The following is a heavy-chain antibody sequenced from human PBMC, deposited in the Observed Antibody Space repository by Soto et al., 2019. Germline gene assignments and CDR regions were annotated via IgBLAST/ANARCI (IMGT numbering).Heavy chain of an antibody. CDR1: GGSIRRYC. V-gene: IGHV4-59*08. J-gene: IGHJ5*02. Sequence: SETLSLTCTVSGGSIRRYCWTGIRQPPGKGLEWIGYIYYSGNTNYNPSLKSRVAISVDTSKNQFSLKLSSVAAADTAVYFCARHSSINNWFDPWGQGTLVTVSS. D-gene: IGHD4-4*01. CDR2: IYYSGNT. CDR3: ARHSSINNWFDP.